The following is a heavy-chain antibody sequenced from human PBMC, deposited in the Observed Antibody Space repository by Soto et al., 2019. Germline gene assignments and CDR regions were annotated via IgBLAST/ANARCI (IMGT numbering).Heavy chain of an antibody. V-gene: IGHV3-23*01. D-gene: IGHD6-6*01. CDR2: LSGSGGST. CDR3: AKGIAARSYGMDV. Sequence: EVQLLESGGGLVQPGGSLRLSCAASEFTFSSYAMNWVRQAPGKGLEWVSALSGSGGSTYYADSVKGRFTISRDNSKNTLYLQMNSLRAEDSAVYYCAKGIAARSYGMDVWGQGTTVTVSS. J-gene: IGHJ6*02. CDR1: EFTFSSYA.